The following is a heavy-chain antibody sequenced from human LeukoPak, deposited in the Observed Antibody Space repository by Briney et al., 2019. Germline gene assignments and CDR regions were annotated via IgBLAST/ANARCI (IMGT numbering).Heavy chain of an antibody. Sequence: ASVKVSCKASGYTFTSYGISWVRQAPGQGLEWMGWISAYNGNTNYAQKLQGRVTMTTDTSTSTAYMELRSLRSDDTAVYYCARVADGWELLLVYFQHWGQGTLDSVSS. CDR2: ISAYNGNT. D-gene: IGHD1-26*01. J-gene: IGHJ1*01. V-gene: IGHV1-18*01. CDR3: ARVADGWELLLVYFQH. CDR1: GYTFTSYG.